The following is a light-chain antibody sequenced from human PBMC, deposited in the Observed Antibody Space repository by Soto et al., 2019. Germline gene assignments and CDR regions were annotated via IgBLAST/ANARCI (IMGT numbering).Light chain of an antibody. CDR1: HSVDSN. CDR2: GAS. V-gene: IGKV3D-20*02. J-gene: IGKJ1*01. Sequence: EIVMTQSPATLSVSPGEGATLSCRASHSVDSNLAWYQQKPGQAPGLLIYGASSRATGIPDRFSGSGSGTDFTLTISRLEPEDFAVYYCQQRSDWPWTFGQGTKVDIK. CDR3: QQRSDWPWT.